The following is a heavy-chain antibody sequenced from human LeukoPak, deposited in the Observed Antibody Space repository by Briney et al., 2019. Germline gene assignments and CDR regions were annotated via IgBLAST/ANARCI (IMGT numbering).Heavy chain of an antibody. J-gene: IGHJ3*02. D-gene: IGHD2-2*02. V-gene: IGHV3-30-3*01. Sequence: PGGSLRLSCAASGFTFSSYAMHWVRQAPGKGLEWVAVISYDGSNKYYADSVKGRFTISRDNSKNTLYLQMNSLRAEDTAVYYCAREGYCSSTSCYMRNAFDIWGQGTMVTVSS. CDR3: AREGYCSSTSCYMRNAFDI. CDR1: GFTFSSYA. CDR2: ISYDGSNK.